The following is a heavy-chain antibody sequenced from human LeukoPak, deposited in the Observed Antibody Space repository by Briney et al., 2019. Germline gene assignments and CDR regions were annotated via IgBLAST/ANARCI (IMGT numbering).Heavy chain of an antibody. J-gene: IGHJ4*02. CDR2: IIPIFGTA. CDR3: ASANYYDSSGLEDY. Sequence: SVKVSCKASGGTFSSYAISWVRQAPGQGLEWMGGIIPIFGTANYAQKFQGRVTITADESTSTAYMELSSLRSEDTAVYYCASANYYDSSGLEDYWGQGTLVTVSS. D-gene: IGHD3-22*01. V-gene: IGHV1-69*13. CDR1: GGTFSSYA.